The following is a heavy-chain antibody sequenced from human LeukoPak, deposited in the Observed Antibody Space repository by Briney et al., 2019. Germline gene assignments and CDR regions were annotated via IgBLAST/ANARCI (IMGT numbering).Heavy chain of an antibody. J-gene: IGHJ4*02. Sequence: GGSLRLSCAASGFTFSSYGMHWVRQAPGKGLEWVAVISYDGSNKYYADSVKGRFTISRDNSKNTLYLQMNSLRAEDTAVYYCAKDRLSMVRAATPDYWGQGTLVTVSS. CDR3: AKDRLSMVRAATPDY. CDR1: GFTFSSYG. V-gene: IGHV3-30*18. D-gene: IGHD3-10*01. CDR2: ISYDGSNK.